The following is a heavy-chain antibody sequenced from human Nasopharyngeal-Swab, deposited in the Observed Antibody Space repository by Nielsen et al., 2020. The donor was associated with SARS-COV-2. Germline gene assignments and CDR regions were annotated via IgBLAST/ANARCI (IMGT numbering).Heavy chain of an antibody. J-gene: IGHJ4*02. Sequence: SETLSLTCTVSGGSISSYYWSWIRQPPGKGLEWIWYIYYSGSTNYNPSLKRRVTISVDTSKNQFSLKLSSVPAADTAVYYCASGGGAAGPSSSYFDYWGQGTLVTVSS. CDR3: ASGGGAAGPSSSYFDY. CDR1: GGSISSYY. CDR2: IYYSGST. D-gene: IGHD6-13*01. V-gene: IGHV4-59*01.